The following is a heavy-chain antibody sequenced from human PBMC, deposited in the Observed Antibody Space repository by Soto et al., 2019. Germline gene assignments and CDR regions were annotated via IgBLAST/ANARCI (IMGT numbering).Heavy chain of an antibody. CDR3: AREPYDDYGDYGCWFDP. J-gene: IGHJ5*02. V-gene: IGHV6-1*01. D-gene: IGHD4-17*01. CDR1: GDSVSSNSAA. CDR2: TYYRSKWYN. Sequence: PLQTLSLTCVISGDSVSSNSAAWNWIRQSPSRGLEWLGRTYYRSKWYNDYAVSVKSRITINPDTSKNQFSLQLNSVTPEDTAVYYCAREPYDDYGDYGCWFDPWGQGTLVTVS.